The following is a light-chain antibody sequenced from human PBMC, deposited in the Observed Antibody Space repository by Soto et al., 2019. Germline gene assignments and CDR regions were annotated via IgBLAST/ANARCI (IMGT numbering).Light chain of an antibody. CDR2: DNN. CDR1: SSDVGGYNY. V-gene: IGLV1-51*01. CDR3: GTWDSSLSAFYV. Sequence: QSALTQPASVSGSPGQSITISCTGTSSDVGGYNYVSWYQQLPGTAPKLLIYDNNKRPSGIPDRFSGSKSGTSATLGITGLQTGDEADYYCGTWDSSLSAFYVFGTGTKLTVL. J-gene: IGLJ1*01.